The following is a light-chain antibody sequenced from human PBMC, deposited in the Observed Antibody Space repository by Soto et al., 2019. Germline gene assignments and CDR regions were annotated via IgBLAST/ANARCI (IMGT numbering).Light chain of an antibody. CDR1: SSDVGGYNY. J-gene: IGLJ1*01. V-gene: IGLV2-14*03. Sequence: QSVLAQPASVSGSPGQSITISCTGTSSDVGGYNYVSWYQHHPGKAPTLMTYNVSNRPSGVSNRFSGSKSGNPASLTISGLQAEDEADYYCSSYTGSGTHVFGTGTKVTVL. CDR3: SSYTGSGTHV. CDR2: NVS.